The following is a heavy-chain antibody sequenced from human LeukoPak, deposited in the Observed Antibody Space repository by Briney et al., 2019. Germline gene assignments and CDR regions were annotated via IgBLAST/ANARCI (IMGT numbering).Heavy chain of an antibody. CDR3: TTELYCSSTSRYPFWFDP. Sequence: KTGGSLRLSCAASGFTFSNAWMSWVRQAPGEGLEWVGRIKSKTDGGTTDYAAPVKGRFTISRDDSKNTLYLQMNSLKTEDTAVYYCTTELYCSSTSRYPFWFDPWGQGTLVTVSS. CDR2: IKSKTDGGTT. CDR1: GFTFSNAW. V-gene: IGHV3-15*01. J-gene: IGHJ5*02. D-gene: IGHD2-2*01.